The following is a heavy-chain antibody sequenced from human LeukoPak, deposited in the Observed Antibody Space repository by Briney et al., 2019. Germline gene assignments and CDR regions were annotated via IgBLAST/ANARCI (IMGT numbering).Heavy chain of an antibody. CDR3: ARINVDKAPNFDY. V-gene: IGHV4-59*08. Sequence: SETLSLTCTVSGDSISSYYWSWIRQPPGKGLEWIGYIYYSGSTNYNPSLKSRVTISVDTSKNQFSLKLSSVTAADTAVYYCARINVDKAPNFDYWGQGTLVTVSS. J-gene: IGHJ4*02. D-gene: IGHD5-12*01. CDR2: IYYSGST. CDR1: GDSISSYY.